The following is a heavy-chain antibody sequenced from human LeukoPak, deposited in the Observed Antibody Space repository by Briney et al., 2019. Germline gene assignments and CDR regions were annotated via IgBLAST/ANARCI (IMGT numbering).Heavy chain of an antibody. CDR2: ISYDGSNK. CDR1: GFTFSSYA. V-gene: IGHV3-30-3*01. CDR3: ARDLEGQLVLGLGY. Sequence: PGGSLRLSCAASGFTFSSYAMHWVRQAPGKGLEWVAVISYDGSNKYYADSVKGRFTISRDNSKNTLYLQMNSLRAEDTAVYYCARDLEGQLVLGLGYWGQGTLVTVSS. J-gene: IGHJ4*02. D-gene: IGHD6-6*01.